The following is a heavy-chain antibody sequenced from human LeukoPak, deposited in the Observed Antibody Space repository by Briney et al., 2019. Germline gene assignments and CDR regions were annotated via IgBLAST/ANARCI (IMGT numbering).Heavy chain of an antibody. CDR1: GGSISSYY. V-gene: IGHV4-59*01. D-gene: IGHD2-15*01. J-gene: IGHJ3*02. Sequence: NASETLSLTCTVSGGSISSYYWSWIRQPPGKGLEWIGYIYYSGSTNYNPSLKSRVTISVDTSKNQFSLKLSSVTAADTAVYYCAREVVAATNAFDIWGQGTMVTVSS. CDR2: IYYSGST. CDR3: AREVVAATNAFDI.